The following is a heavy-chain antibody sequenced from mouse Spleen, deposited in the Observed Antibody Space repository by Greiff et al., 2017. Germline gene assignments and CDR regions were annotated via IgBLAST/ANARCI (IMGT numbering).Heavy chain of an antibody. Sequence: VQLQQSGPGLVKPSQSLSLTCSVTGYSITSGYYWNWIRQFPGNKLEWMGYISYDGSNNYNPSLKNRISITRDTSKNQFFLKLNSVTTEDTATYYCARGLLRLQHFDYWGQGTTLTVSS. CDR3: ARGLLRLQHFDY. CDR1: GYSITSGYY. CDR2: ISYDGSN. J-gene: IGHJ2*01. D-gene: IGHD1-2*01. V-gene: IGHV3-6*01.